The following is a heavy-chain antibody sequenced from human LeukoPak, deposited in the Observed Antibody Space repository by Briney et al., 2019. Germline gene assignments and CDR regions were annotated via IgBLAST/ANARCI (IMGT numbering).Heavy chain of an antibody. Sequence: GGSLRLPCAASGFTFTKYWMTWVRQAPGKGLEWVGNIKNDGSDKNYMDSVKGRFTISRDNTKNSVYLQMSSLRAEDTAVYYCAREVWGPEYWGQGNLVTVSS. CDR1: GFTFTKYW. CDR3: AREVWGPEY. V-gene: IGHV3-7*01. D-gene: IGHD1-14*01. J-gene: IGHJ4*02. CDR2: IKNDGSDK.